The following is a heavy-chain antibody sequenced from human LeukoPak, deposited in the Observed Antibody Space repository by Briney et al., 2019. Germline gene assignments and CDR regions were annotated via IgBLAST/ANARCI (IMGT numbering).Heavy chain of an antibody. CDR3: ARDDFWSELTG. D-gene: IGHD3-3*01. V-gene: IGHV3-21*01. J-gene: IGHJ4*02. CDR2: ISSSSSYI. CDR1: GFTFSSYS. Sequence: GGSLRLSCAASGFTFSSYSMNWVRQAPGKGLEWVSSISSSSSYIYYADSVKGRFTISRDNAKNSLYMQMNSLRAEDTAVYYCARDDFWSELTGWGQGTLVTVSS.